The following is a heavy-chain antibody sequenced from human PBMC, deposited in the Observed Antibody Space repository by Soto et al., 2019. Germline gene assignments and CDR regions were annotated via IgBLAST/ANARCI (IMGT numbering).Heavy chain of an antibody. CDR1: GGSISSSSYY. Sequence: SETLSLTCTVSGGSISSSSYYWGWIRQPPGKGLEWIGSIYYSGSTYYNPSLKSRVTISVDTSKNQFSLKLSSVTAADTAVYYCARRILEFDYWGQGTLVTVSS. J-gene: IGHJ4*02. CDR2: IYYSGST. CDR3: ARRILEFDY. V-gene: IGHV4-39*01.